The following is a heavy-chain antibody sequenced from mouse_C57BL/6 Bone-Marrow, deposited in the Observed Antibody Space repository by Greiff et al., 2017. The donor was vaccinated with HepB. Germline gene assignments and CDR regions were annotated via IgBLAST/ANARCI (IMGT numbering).Heavy chain of an antibody. D-gene: IGHD1-1*01. CDR3: ARGDLLLRYYFDY. CDR2: INPSNGGT. V-gene: IGHV1-53*01. J-gene: IGHJ2*01. CDR1: GYTFTSYW. Sequence: QVQLKQSGTELVKPGASVKLSCKASGYTFTSYWMHWVKQRPGQGLEWIGNINPSNGGTNYNEKFKSKATLTVDKSSSTAYMQLSSLTSEDSAVYYCARGDLLLRYYFDYWGQGTTLTVSS.